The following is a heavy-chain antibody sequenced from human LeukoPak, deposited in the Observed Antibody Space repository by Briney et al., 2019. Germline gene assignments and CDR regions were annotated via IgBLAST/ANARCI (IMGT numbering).Heavy chain of an antibody. Sequence: KSGGSLRLSCAASGFTFSSYAMHWVRQAPGKGLEWVAVISYDGSNKYYADSVKGRFTISRDNSKNTLYLQMNSLRAEDTAVYYCAKHYDISGYYPYWGQGTLVTVSS. V-gene: IGHV3-30-3*02. CDR3: AKHYDISGYYPY. CDR2: ISYDGSNK. J-gene: IGHJ4*02. CDR1: GFTFSSYA. D-gene: IGHD3-22*01.